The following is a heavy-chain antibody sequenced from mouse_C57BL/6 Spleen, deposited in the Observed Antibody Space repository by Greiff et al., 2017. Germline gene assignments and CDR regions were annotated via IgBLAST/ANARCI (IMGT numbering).Heavy chain of an antibody. CDR3: ARPYDGYYVRSAMDY. D-gene: IGHD2-3*01. CDR1: GYTFTSYW. CDR2: IDPSDSYT. J-gene: IGHJ4*01. Sequence: QVQLQQPGAELVRPGTSVKLSCKASGYTFTSYWMHWVKQRPVQGLEWIGVIDPSDSYTNYNQKFKGKATLTVDTSSSTAYMQLSSLTSEDSAVYYCARPYDGYYVRSAMDYWGQGTSVTVSS. V-gene: IGHV1-59*01.